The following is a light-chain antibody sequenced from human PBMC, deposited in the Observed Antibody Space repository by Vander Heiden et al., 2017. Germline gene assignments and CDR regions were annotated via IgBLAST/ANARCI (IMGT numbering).Light chain of an antibody. V-gene: IGLV1-40*01. CDR1: SSNIGAGYD. J-gene: IGLJ1*01. CDR2: GNS. CDR3: QSYDSSLSGYV. Sequence: QSVLTQPPSVSGAPGQRVTISCTGSSSNIGAGYDVHWYQQIPGTAPKLLIYGNSTRPSGVPDRFSGSKSGTSASLAITGFQAEDEADYYCQSYDSSLSGYVFGTGTKVTVL.